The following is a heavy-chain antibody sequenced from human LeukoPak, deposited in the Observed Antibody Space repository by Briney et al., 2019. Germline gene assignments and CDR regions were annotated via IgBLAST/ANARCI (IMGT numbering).Heavy chain of an antibody. Sequence: PSETLSLTCTVSGGSISSYYWSWIRQTPGKELEWIGYIYYSGSTNYNPSLKSRVTISVDTSKNQFSLKLSSVTAADTAVYYCARAQWLGRFDPWGQGTLVTVSS. J-gene: IGHJ5*02. CDR1: GGSISSYY. CDR3: ARAQWLGRFDP. CDR2: IYYSGST. V-gene: IGHV4-59*01. D-gene: IGHD6-19*01.